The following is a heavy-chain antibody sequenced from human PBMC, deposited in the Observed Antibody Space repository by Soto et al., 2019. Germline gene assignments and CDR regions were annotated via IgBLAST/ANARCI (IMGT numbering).Heavy chain of an antibody. CDR1: GFTFSSYA. D-gene: IGHD6-6*01. J-gene: IGHJ5*02. CDR3: AKDRPYGSSWGISWFDP. Sequence: EVQLLESGGGLGQPGGSLRLSCAASGFTFSSYAMSWVRQAPGKGLEWVSAISGSGGSTYYADSVKGRFTISRDNSKNTLYLQMNSLRAEDTAVYYCAKDRPYGSSWGISWFDPWGQGTLVTVSS. CDR2: ISGSGGST. V-gene: IGHV3-23*01.